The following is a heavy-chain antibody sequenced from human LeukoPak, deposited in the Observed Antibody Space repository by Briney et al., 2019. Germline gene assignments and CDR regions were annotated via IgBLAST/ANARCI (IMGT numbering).Heavy chain of an antibody. CDR2: IRGSGVST. Sequence: GGSLRLSCAASGFTFSSYAMSWVRQAPGKGLEWVSAIRGSGVSTYYADSVKGRFTISRDNSKNSLYLQMNSLRAEDTAVYYCARDQVYAFWSGRFDYYYYYMDVWGKGTTVTVSS. CDR3: ARDQVYAFWSGRFDYYYYYMDV. V-gene: IGHV3-23*01. D-gene: IGHD3-3*01. J-gene: IGHJ6*03. CDR1: GFTFSSYA.